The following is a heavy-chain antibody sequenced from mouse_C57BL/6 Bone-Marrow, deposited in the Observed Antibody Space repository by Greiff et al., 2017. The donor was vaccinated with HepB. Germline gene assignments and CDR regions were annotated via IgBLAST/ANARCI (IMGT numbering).Heavy chain of an antibody. CDR2: IDPENGDT. CDR1: GFNIKDDY. J-gene: IGHJ3*01. CDR3: TTEVVAY. V-gene: IGHV14-4*01. Sequence: EVQLQESGAELVRPGASVKLSCTASGFNIKDDYMHWVKQRPEQGLEWIGWIDPENGDTEYASKFQGKATITADTSSNTAYLQLSSLTSEDTAVYYCTTEVVAYWGQGTLVTVSA.